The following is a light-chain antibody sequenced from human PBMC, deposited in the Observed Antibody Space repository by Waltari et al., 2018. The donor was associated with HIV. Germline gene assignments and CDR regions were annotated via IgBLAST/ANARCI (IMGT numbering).Light chain of an antibody. CDR3: QSYDSNLSGL. CDR2: GNS. CDR1: SSNIGAGYD. J-gene: IGLJ2*01. V-gene: IGLV1-40*01. Sequence: QSELTQPPSVSAAPGQRVTISCPGSSSNIGAGYDVHWYQQVPGRAPKVVSYGNSNRPSGVPDRFSGSKSGSSASLVITGLQSEDEADYYCQSYDSNLSGLFGGGTKVTVL.